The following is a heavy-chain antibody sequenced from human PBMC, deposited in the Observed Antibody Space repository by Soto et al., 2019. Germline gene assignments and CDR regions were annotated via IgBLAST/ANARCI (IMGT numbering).Heavy chain of an antibody. J-gene: IGHJ5*02. CDR3: ERLRVATNKSNWFDP. CDR2: IYVTWTV. V-gene: IGHV4-31*03. D-gene: IGHD5-12*01. Sequence: TLSLTCPVSGGAINSGDYYWSWIRQAPGKGLEWIGHIYVTWTVDYNPSLMDRITISQDTSERQFSLKLRLVTAADTAVYYCERLRVATNKSNWFDPWGQGTLVTVYS. CDR1: GGAINSGDYY.